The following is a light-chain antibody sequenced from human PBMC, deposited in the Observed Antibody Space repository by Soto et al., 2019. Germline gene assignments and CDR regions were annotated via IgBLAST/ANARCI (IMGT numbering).Light chain of an antibody. V-gene: IGKV1-39*01. Sequence: DIQMTQSPSSLSASLGDRVTITCRASQSISSYLNWYQQKPGKAPKLLIYAASSLQSGVPSRFSGSGSGTDFTLTISSLQPEDFATYYCQQTYSIPLTFGGGTKVELK. CDR2: AAS. CDR1: QSISSY. CDR3: QQTYSIPLT. J-gene: IGKJ4*01.